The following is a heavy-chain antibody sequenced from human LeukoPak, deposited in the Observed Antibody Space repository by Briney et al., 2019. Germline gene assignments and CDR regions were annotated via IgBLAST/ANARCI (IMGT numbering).Heavy chain of an antibody. J-gene: IGHJ6*01. Sequence: ASVKVSCKASGYTFTGYYMHWVRQAPGQGLGWMGWINPNSGGTNYAQKFQGRVTMTRDTSISTAYMELSRLRSGDTAVYYYVAAPRKVVQRRDNRGQGTPVSVSP. CDR1: GYTFTGYY. CDR2: INPNSGGT. D-gene: IGHD1-1*01. V-gene: IGHV1-2*02. CDR3: VAAPRKVVQRRDN.